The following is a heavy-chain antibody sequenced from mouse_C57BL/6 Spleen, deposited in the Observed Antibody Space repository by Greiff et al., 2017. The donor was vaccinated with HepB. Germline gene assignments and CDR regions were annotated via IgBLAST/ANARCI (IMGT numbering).Heavy chain of an antibody. Sequence: VQLQQSGAELVRPGTSVKVSCKASGYAFTNYLIEWVKQRPGQGLEWIGVINPGSGGTNYNEKFKGKATLTADKSSSTAYMQLSSLTAVDSAVYYCARYDYYYGSSYDYWGQGTTLTVSS. CDR3: ARYDYYYGSSYDY. V-gene: IGHV1-54*01. CDR2: INPGSGGT. CDR1: GYAFTNYL. J-gene: IGHJ2*01. D-gene: IGHD1-1*01.